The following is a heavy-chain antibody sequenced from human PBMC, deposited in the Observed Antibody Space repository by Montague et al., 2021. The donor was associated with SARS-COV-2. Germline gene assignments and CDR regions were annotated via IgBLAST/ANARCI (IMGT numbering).Heavy chain of an antibody. CDR3: ARDVGVPLAPPYSWFDP. Sequence: SETLSLTCSVSGGSISSYYWSWIRQPAGKGLEWIGRIYTSGSTNFNPSLKSRVTMSVDTSENQFSLKLSSVTAADTAVYYCARDVGVPLAPPYSWFDPWGQGTLVTVSS. CDR2: IYTSGST. CDR1: GGSISSYY. V-gene: IGHV4-4*07. J-gene: IGHJ5*02. D-gene: IGHD2-2*01.